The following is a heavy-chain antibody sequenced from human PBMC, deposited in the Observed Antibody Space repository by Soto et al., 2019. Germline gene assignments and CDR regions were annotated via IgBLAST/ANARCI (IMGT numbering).Heavy chain of an antibody. V-gene: IGHV1-18*01. CDR3: ARDSPGPVP. CDR1: GFTFSDYG. Sequence: GASVKVSCKASGFTFSDYGLSWVRQAPGQPLEWMGWISGDNINSKYSQKFQGRLTMTTDTSTATASMELSSLRSEDTAVYYCARDSPGPVPWGQGTMVTVSS. CDR2: ISGDNINS. J-gene: IGHJ3*01.